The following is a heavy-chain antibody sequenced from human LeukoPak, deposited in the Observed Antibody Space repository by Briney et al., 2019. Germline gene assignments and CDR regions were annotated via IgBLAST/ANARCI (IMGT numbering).Heavy chain of an antibody. CDR1: GFTFSSYG. V-gene: IGHV3-30*18. Sequence: PGGSLRLSCAASGFTFSSYGMHWVRQAPGKGLEWVAVISYDGSNKYYADSVKGRFTISRDNSKNTLYLQMNSLRAEDTAVYYCAKDHDILTGYFDYWGQGTLVTVSS. CDR3: AKDHDILTGYFDY. CDR2: ISYDGSNK. J-gene: IGHJ4*02. D-gene: IGHD3-9*01.